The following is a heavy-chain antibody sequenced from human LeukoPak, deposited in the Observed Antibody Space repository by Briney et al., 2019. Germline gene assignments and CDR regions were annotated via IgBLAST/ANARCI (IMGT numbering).Heavy chain of an antibody. J-gene: IGHJ3*02. Sequence: PSETLSLTCAVSGYSTSSSNYWGWIRQPPGKGLEWIGHIYYSGSIYYNPSLKSRVTMSVDTSKNQFSLKLSSVTAVDTAVYYCARKATTGPTKAAFDIWGQGTMVTVSS. CDR2: IYYSGSI. CDR1: GYSTSSSNY. CDR3: ARKATTGPTKAAFDI. V-gene: IGHV4-28*05. D-gene: IGHD4-17*01.